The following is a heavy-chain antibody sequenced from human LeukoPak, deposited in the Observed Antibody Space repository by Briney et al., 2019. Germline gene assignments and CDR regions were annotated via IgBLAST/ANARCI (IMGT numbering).Heavy chain of an antibody. CDR1: GFTFSDYY. Sequence: PGGSLRLSCAASGFTFSDYYMSWIRQAPGKGLEWVSYISSSGSTIYYADSVKGRFTISRDNAKNSLYLQMNSLRAEDTAAYYCARDFPSYYYDSSGYYDAFDIWGQGTMVTVSS. J-gene: IGHJ3*02. CDR2: ISSSGSTI. V-gene: IGHV3-11*04. CDR3: ARDFPSYYYDSSGYYDAFDI. D-gene: IGHD3-22*01.